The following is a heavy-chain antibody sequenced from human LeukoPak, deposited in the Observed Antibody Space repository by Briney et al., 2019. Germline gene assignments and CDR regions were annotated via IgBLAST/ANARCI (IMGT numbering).Heavy chain of an antibody. CDR3: ARGRIAKIVVVHSFHYGMDV. Sequence: PSETLSLTCDVFGGSFTDYFWTWIRQSPGKGLEWIGEINDYTGNTNYNPSLNSRVSISLDKSKNQFSLELRSVTAADTAVYYCARGRIAKIVVVHSFHYGMDVWGQGTTVTVSS. J-gene: IGHJ6*02. CDR1: GGSFTDYF. CDR2: INDYTGNT. D-gene: IGHD3-22*01. V-gene: IGHV4-34*01.